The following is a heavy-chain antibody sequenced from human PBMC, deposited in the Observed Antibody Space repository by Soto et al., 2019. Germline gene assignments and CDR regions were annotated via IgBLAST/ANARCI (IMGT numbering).Heavy chain of an antibody. Sequence: PSETLSLTCTVSGDSITSDSYFWAWIRRPPGKGLEWIGSIYYSGTTYYNPSLKSRVTISVDRSKNQFSLKLSSVTAADTAVFYCARLIHCKTTSCYFDYSGQGNLVTVSS. CDR1: GDSITSDSYF. D-gene: IGHD2-2*01. CDR2: IYYSGTT. CDR3: ARLIHCKTTSCYFDY. J-gene: IGHJ4*02. V-gene: IGHV4-39*01.